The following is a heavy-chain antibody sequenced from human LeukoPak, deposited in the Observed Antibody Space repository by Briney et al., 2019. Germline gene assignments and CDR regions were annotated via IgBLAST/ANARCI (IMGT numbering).Heavy chain of an antibody. V-gene: IGHV4-59*01. D-gene: IGHD5-24*01. CDR3: ARSRDGYLFDY. Sequence: PSETLSLTCTVSGGSISSYYWSWIRQPPGKGLEWIGYIYYSGSTNYNPSLKSRVTISVDTPKNQFSLKLSSVTAADTAVYYCARSRDGYLFDYWGQGTMVTVSS. CDR1: GGSISSYY. J-gene: IGHJ4*02. CDR2: IYYSGST.